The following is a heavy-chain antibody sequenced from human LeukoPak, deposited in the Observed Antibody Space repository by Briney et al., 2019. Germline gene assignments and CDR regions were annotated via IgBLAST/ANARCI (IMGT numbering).Heavy chain of an antibody. CDR3: ARESTEDRPGS. V-gene: IGHV3-7*01. J-gene: IGHJ5*02. CDR2: IDQEGSDK. Sequence: GGSLRLSCAASGFTLSDFWMRWVRQAPGKGLEWVANIDQEGSDKNYVGSVKGRFTISRDDAKNSLFRQMNSLRAEDTAVYYCARESTEDRPGSWGQGTLVTVSS. D-gene: IGHD5/OR15-5a*01. CDR1: GFTLSDFW.